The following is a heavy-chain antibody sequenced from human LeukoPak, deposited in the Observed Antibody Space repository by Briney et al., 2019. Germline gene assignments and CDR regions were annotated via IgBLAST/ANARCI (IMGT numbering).Heavy chain of an antibody. CDR1: GYTFTSYG. Sequence: ASVKVSCKASGYTFTSYGISWVRQAPGQGLEWMGWISAYNGNTNYAQKLQGRVTMTTDTSTSTAYMELRSLRSDDTAAYYCARGPVGFYGDTPGGLPAEYNWFDPWGQGTLVTVSS. D-gene: IGHD4-17*01. CDR3: ARGPVGFYGDTPGGLPAEYNWFDP. CDR2: ISAYNGNT. J-gene: IGHJ5*02. V-gene: IGHV1-18*01.